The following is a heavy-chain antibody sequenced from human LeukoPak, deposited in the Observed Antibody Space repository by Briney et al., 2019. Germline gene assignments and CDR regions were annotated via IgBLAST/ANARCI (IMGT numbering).Heavy chain of an antibody. CDR2: ISGSGGST. Sequence: GGSLRLSCAASGFTFSSYAMSWVRQAPGKGLEWVSAISGSGGSTYYADSVKGRFTISRDNSKNTLYLQMNSLRAGDTAVYYCAKVFTGSYLYYFDYWGQGTLVTVSS. CDR3: AKVFTGSYLYYFDY. CDR1: GFTFSSYA. J-gene: IGHJ4*02. V-gene: IGHV3-23*01. D-gene: IGHD1-26*01.